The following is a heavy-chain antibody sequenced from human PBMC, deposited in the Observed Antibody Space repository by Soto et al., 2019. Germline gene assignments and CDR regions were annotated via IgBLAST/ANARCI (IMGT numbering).Heavy chain of an antibody. CDR2: VYHTGAT. Sequence: ETLSLTCTVSGASISSSYWSWIRQSPERGLEWIAYVYHTGATNYNPSLKSRVTISLDTSKGQFSLNLTSLTTADTAVYFCARGGNRYSNVASGVGGFDFWGQGSLVTVSS. D-gene: IGHD5-12*01. CDR3: ARGGNRYSNVASGVGGFDF. V-gene: IGHV4-59*01. CDR1: GASISSSY. J-gene: IGHJ4*02.